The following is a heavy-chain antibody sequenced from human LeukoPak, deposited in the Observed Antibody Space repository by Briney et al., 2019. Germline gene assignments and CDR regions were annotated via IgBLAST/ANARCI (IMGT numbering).Heavy chain of an antibody. CDR3: ARQGLELRYFDY. Sequence: SETLSLTCTVSGGSISSYYWSWIRQPPGKGLEWIGYIYYSGSTNYKPSLKSRVTISVDTSKNQFSLKLSSVTAADTAVYYCARQGLELRYFDYWGQGTLVTVSS. V-gene: IGHV4-59*01. D-gene: IGHD1-26*01. J-gene: IGHJ4*02. CDR2: IYYSGST. CDR1: GGSISSYY.